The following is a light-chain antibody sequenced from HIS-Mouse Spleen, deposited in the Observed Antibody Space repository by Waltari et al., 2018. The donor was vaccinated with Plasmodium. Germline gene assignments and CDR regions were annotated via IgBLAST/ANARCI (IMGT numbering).Light chain of an antibody. V-gene: IGKV3-15*01. CDR2: GAS. CDR1: QRVSSN. Sequence: ENVMTQSPATLSVSPGESATLSCRASQRVSSNLAWYQQKPGQAPRLLIYGASTRATGIPARFSGSGSGTEFTLTISSLQSEDFAVYYCQQYNNWSFTFGPGTKVDIK. J-gene: IGKJ3*01. CDR3: QQYNNWSFT.